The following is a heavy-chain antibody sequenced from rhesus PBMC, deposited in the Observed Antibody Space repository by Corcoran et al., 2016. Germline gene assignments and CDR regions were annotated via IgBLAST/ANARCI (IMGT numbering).Heavy chain of an antibody. CDR2: IYGNRAST. D-gene: IGHD2-21*01. CDR3: ARDSGGLDS. V-gene: IGHV4-73*01. Sequence: QVQLQQWGEGLVKPSETLSLTCAVYGGSISGYYYWSWIRQPPGKGREFIGYIYGNRASTNSHPSLKNRFTISKDPSKTQFSLKLSSVTAADTAVYYCARDSGGLDSWGQGVVVTVSS. CDR1: GGSISGYYY. J-gene: IGHJ6*01.